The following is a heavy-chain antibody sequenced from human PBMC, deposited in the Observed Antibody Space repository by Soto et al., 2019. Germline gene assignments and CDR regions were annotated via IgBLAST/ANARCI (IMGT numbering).Heavy chain of an antibody. Sequence: TGGSLRLSCAASGFTFSDHYMDWVRQAPGKGLEWVGRIRSKPNRYTAEYAASVKGRFTISRDDSENSLYLQMNSLKTEDTAVYYCARASYDDSGYSFDYWGQGTLVT. CDR1: GFTFSDHY. J-gene: IGHJ4*02. V-gene: IGHV3-72*01. CDR2: IRSKPNRYTA. D-gene: IGHD3-22*01. CDR3: ARASYDDSGYSFDY.